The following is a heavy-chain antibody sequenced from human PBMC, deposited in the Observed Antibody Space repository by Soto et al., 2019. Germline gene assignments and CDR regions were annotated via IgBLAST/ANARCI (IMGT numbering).Heavy chain of an antibody. CDR1: GFTVSSNY. CDR2: IYSGGTT. Sequence: PGGSLRLSCAASGFTVSSNYMSWVRQAPGKGLEWVSVIYSGGTTYYAGSVKGRFTISRDNSKNTLYLQMNSLRAEDTAVYYCAINLCSSTSCPTYFDYWGQGTLVTVSS. V-gene: IGHV3-53*01. CDR3: AINLCSSTSCPTYFDY. D-gene: IGHD2-2*01. J-gene: IGHJ4*02.